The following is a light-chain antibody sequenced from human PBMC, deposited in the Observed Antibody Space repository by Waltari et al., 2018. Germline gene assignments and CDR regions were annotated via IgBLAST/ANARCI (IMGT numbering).Light chain of an antibody. V-gene: IGLV2-11*01. Sequence: QSALTQPRPVSGSPGQSVTISCTGTRRDVGGYNYVSWYQQHPGKAPKLMIYDFSKRPSGVPDRFSGSKSGNAASLTISGLQAEDEADYYCCSYAGSSRVFGGGTKLTVL. J-gene: IGLJ3*02. CDR1: RRDVGGYNY. CDR2: DFS. CDR3: CSYAGSSRV.